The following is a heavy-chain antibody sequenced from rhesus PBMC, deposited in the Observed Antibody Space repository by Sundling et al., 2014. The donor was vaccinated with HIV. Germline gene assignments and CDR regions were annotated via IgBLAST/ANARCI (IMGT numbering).Heavy chain of an antibody. D-gene: IGHD1-14*01. CDR2: INSGGGSK. Sequence: DVQLVETGGGLVQPGGPLKLSCAASGFTFSNYGMTWVRQAPGKGLEWVSSINSGGGSKYYADSVKGRITISRDNSNNTLSLQMNSLRHEDTAVYYCTKGDSWNDYVFFDYWGQGVLVTVSS. J-gene: IGHJ4*01. CDR3: TKGDSWNDYVFFDY. V-gene: IGHV3S42*01. CDR1: GFTFSNYG.